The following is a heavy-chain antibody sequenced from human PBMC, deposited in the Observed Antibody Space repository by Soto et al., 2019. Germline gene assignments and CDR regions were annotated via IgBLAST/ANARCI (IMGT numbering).Heavy chain of an antibody. CDR1: GFTFGGYW. Sequence: GGSLRLSCAASGFTFGGYWMNWVRQAPGKGLEWVANIKQDGSLKQYVDSVRGRFTISRDNAKNSLYLQMTSLRAEDSALYYCARDSGGNFDYWGQGVLVTVSS. D-gene: IGHD2-21*01. CDR2: IKQDGSLK. J-gene: IGHJ4*02. V-gene: IGHV3-7*05. CDR3: ARDSGGNFDY.